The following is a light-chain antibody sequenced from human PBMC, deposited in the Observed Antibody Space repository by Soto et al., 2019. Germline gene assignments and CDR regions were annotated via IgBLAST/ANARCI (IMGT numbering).Light chain of an antibody. CDR1: QGVSSY. Sequence: EIVLTQSPATLSLSPGERATLSGRASQGVSSYLAWYQQKPGQAPRLLIYDASNRATGIPARFSGSGSGTDFTLTISSLEPEDFAVYYCQQRSNWPLTFGGGTKVEIK. J-gene: IGKJ4*01. CDR3: QQRSNWPLT. V-gene: IGKV3-11*01. CDR2: DAS.